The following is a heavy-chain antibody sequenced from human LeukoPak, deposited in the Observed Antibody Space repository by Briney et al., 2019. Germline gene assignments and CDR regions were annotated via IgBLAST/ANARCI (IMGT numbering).Heavy chain of an antibody. V-gene: IGHV3-30-3*01. CDR2: TSHDENNK. J-gene: IGHJ6*02. D-gene: IGHD3-10*01. CDR3: ASIGELLILHGMDV. Sequence: PGGSLRLSCAASGFTFSSNPMHWVRQAPGKGLEWVAVTSHDENNKYYADSVKGRFTISRDNSKNTLYLQMNSLRAEDTAVYYCASIGELLILHGMDVWGQGTTVTVSS. CDR1: GFTFSSNP.